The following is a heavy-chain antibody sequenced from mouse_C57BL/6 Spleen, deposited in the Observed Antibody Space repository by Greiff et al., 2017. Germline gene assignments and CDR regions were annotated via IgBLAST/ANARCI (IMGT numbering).Heavy chain of an antibody. CDR1: GYTFTSYW. Sequence: QVQLQQPGAELVKPGASVKLSCKASGYTFTSYWMTWVKQRPGQGLEWIGMIHPTSGSTNYNEKFKSKATLTVDKSSSPAYMQRSSLTSEDSAVYYCARGDFPRHAMDYWGQGTSVTVSS. D-gene: IGHD2-10*02. CDR3: ARGDFPRHAMDY. V-gene: IGHV1-64*01. J-gene: IGHJ4*01. CDR2: IHPTSGST.